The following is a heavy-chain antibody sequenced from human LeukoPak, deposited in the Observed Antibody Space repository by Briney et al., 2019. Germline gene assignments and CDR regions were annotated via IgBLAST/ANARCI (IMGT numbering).Heavy chain of an antibody. CDR2: INHSGST. V-gene: IGHV4-34*01. CDR1: GGSFSGYY. D-gene: IGHD6-13*01. J-gene: IGHJ5*02. Sequence: PSETLSLTCAVYGGSFSGYYWSWIRQPPGKGLEWIGEINHSGSTNYNPSLKSRVTISVDTSKNQFSLKLSSVTAADTAVYYCARGRIAAAGTGFSNWFDLWGQGTLVTVSS. CDR3: ARGRIAAAGTGFSNWFDL.